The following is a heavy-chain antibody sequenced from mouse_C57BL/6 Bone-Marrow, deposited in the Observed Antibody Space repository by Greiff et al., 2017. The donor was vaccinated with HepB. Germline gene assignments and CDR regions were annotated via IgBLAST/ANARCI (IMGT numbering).Heavy chain of an antibody. Sequence: EVQGVESGGGLVQPGGSLKLSCAASGFTFSDYYMYWVRQTPEKRLEWVAYISNGGGSTYYPDTVKGRFTISRDNAKNTLYLQMSRLKSEDTAMYYCVRHTTTSEDYAMDYWGQGTSVTVSS. J-gene: IGHJ4*01. CDR3: VRHTTTSEDYAMDY. CDR1: GFTFSDYY. D-gene: IGHD1-1*01. CDR2: ISNGGGST. V-gene: IGHV5-12*01.